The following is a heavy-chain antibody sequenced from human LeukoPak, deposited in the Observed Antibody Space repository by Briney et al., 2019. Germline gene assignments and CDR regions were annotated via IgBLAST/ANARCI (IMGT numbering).Heavy chain of an antibody. CDR1: GFTFSSYG. CDR3: AKDYVTSGWGFDY. J-gene: IGHJ4*02. V-gene: IGHV3-30*18. CDR2: ISYDGSNK. Sequence: GGSLRLSCAASGFTFSSYGMHWVRQAPGKGLEWVAVISYDGSNKYYADSVMGRFTISRDNSKNTLYLQMNSLRAEDTAVYYCAKDYVTSGWGFDYWGQGTLVTVSS. D-gene: IGHD6-19*01.